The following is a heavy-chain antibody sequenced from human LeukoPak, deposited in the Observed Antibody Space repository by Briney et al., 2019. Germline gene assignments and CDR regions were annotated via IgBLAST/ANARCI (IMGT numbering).Heavy chain of an antibody. Sequence: PGGSLRLSCAASGFTFSSYGMHWVRQAPGKGLEWVAVISYDGSNKYYADSVKGRFTISRDNSKNTLYLQMNSLRAEDTAVYYCAKLCGGDCNSDAFDIWGQGTMVTVSS. CDR1: GFTFSSYG. CDR2: ISYDGSNK. V-gene: IGHV3-30*18. J-gene: IGHJ3*02. D-gene: IGHD2-21*02. CDR3: AKLCGGDCNSDAFDI.